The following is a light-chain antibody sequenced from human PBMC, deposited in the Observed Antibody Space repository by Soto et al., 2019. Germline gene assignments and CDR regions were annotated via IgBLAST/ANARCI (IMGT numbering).Light chain of an antibody. CDR2: DAS. CDR1: QSVSSN. CDR3: QQRSNWPWT. J-gene: IGKJ1*01. Sequence: EIVMTQSPATLSVSPGERATLSCRASQSVSSNLAWYQQKPGQAPRLLIYDASNRATGIPARFSGGGSGTDFTLTISSLEPEDFAVYYCQQRSNWPWTFGQGTKVDIK. V-gene: IGKV3-11*01.